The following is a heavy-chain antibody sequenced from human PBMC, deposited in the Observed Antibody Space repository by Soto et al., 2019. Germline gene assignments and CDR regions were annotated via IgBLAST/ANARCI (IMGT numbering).Heavy chain of an antibody. D-gene: IGHD3-10*02. J-gene: IGHJ4*02. V-gene: IGHV4-38-2*02. Sequence: PSETLSLTCDVSGYSISSGYHWGWNRQPPGKGLEWIGSIYHSGTSYYNPSLMSRVSISVDTSKNQFSLKVTSVTAAGTAVYYCAREAYDRADYWGQGTQVTVSS. CDR1: GYSISSGYH. CDR3: AREAYDRADY. CDR2: IYHSGTS.